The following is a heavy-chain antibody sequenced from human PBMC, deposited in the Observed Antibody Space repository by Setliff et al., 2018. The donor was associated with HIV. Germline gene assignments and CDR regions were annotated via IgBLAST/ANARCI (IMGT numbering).Heavy chain of an antibody. D-gene: IGHD1-1*01. J-gene: IGHJ4*02. CDR1: GGSFSDYS. Sequence: TSETLSLTCAVYGGSFSDYSWNWIRQPPGKGLEWIGEINHSGSTNCNPSLQSRVTISVDTSKKQVSLNVRPVTAADTAVHYCARRGWNGYKSFEDWGQGTQVTVSS. V-gene: IGHV4-34*01. CDR3: ARRGWNGYKSFED. CDR2: INHSGST.